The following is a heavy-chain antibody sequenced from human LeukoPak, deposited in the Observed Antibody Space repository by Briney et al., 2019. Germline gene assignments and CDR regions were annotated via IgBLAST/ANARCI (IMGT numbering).Heavy chain of an antibody. V-gene: IGHV3-48*04. CDR3: AKDDPVRSAFDI. CDR2: IGSTSSTI. Sequence: GGSLRLSCAASGFTFSTYSMNWVRQAPGKGLEWVSYIGSTSSTIYYADSVKGRFTISRDNAKNSLYLQMNSLRAEDTAVYYCAKDDPVRSAFDIWGQGTMVTVSS. CDR1: GFTFSTYS. J-gene: IGHJ3*02.